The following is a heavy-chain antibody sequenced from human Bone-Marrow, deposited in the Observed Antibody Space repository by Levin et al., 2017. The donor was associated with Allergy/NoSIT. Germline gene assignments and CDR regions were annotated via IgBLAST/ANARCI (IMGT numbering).Heavy chain of an antibody. CDR3: ARHDRRTSGPVRESYFDY. D-gene: IGHD2-2*01. Sequence: SSETLSLTCTVSGGSINTYYWSWLRQPSGKGLEWIGYFSDTGSTNYNPSLKNRVTISVDTSKNQFSLTLSSVTAADAAVYYCARHDRRTSGPVRESYFDYWGQGTLVTVSS. V-gene: IGHV4-59*08. J-gene: IGHJ4*02. CDR1: GGSINTYY. CDR2: FSDTGST.